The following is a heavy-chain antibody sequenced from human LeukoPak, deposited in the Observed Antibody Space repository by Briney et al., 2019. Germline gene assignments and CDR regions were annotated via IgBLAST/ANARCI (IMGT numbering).Heavy chain of an antibody. J-gene: IGHJ4*02. CDR1: GFTLSSYA. D-gene: IGHD6-19*01. V-gene: IGHV3-30-3*01. CDR2: ISYDGSNK. Sequence: PGGSLRLSCAASGFTLSSYAMHWVRQAPGKGLEWVAVISYDGSNKYYADSVKGRFTISRDNSKNTLYLQMNSLRAEDTAVYYCAFSSGWTFDYWGQGTLVTVSS. CDR3: AFSSGWTFDY.